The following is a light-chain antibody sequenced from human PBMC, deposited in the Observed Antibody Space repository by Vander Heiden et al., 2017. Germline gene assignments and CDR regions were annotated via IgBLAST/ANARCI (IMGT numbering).Light chain of an antibody. Sequence: EIAMAHSPATLSVSRGERAPRSCWASQSVSSNLAWDQQIPGQAPRLLLHGASPSATGIPARFSGSGSGTQFTLTISSLQSEDFAVYYCQQNNNWPRTFGQGTKVEIK. CDR3: QQNNNWPRT. J-gene: IGKJ1*01. CDR2: GAS. V-gene: IGKV3-15*01. CDR1: QSVSSN.